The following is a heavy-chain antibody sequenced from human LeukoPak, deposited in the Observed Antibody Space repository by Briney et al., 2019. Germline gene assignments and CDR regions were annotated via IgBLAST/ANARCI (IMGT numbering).Heavy chain of an antibody. Sequence: PGGSLRPSCAASGFTFSSYAMSWVRQAPGKGLEWVSAISGSGGSTYYADSVKGRFTISSDNSKNTLHLQVNSLRADDTAIYYCAKIQGYYFDYWGQGTLVTVSS. V-gene: IGHV3-23*01. CDR3: AKIQGYYFDY. CDR1: GFTFSSYA. CDR2: ISGSGGST. D-gene: IGHD5-18*01. J-gene: IGHJ4*02.